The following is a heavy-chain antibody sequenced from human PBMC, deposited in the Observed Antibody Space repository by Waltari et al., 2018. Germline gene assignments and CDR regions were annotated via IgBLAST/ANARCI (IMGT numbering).Heavy chain of an antibody. CDR2: IDPEDGET. J-gene: IGHJ4*02. V-gene: IGHV1-69-2*01. Sequence: EVQLVQSGAEVKKPGATVKISCQASGSTFNDHFMHWVQQAPGKGLEWVGRIDPEDGETVYAEKFQGRVTITADTSTDTSYLELSSLRSDDTAVYYCAPLPGGSGQTFDYWGQGTLLTVSS. D-gene: IGHD3-10*01. CDR3: APLPGGSGQTFDY. CDR1: GSTFNDHF.